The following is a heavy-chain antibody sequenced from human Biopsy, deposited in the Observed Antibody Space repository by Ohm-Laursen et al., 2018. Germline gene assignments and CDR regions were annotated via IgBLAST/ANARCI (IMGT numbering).Heavy chain of an antibody. CDR1: GGSISSYY. CDR3: GRREVVITHDAFDT. CDR2: VYYSGST. D-gene: IGHD3-22*01. V-gene: IGHV4-59*08. Sequence: SDTLSLTCSVSGGSISSYYWTWIRQPPGKGLEWIGDVYYSGSTNRNPSLKSRVTMLVDTSKNQFSLKLNSVTAADTAVYYCGRREVVITHDAFDTWGQGTMVTVSS. J-gene: IGHJ3*02.